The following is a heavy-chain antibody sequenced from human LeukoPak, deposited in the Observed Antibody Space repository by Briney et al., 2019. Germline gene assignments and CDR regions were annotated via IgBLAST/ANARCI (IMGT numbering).Heavy chain of an antibody. CDR1: GDSIRRDNYY. J-gene: IGHJ4*02. D-gene: IGHD3-16*02. V-gene: IGHV4-39*01. Sequence: SQTLSLTCTVSGDSIRRDNYYWGWIRQPPGKGLEWIGSIYYSGSTYYNPSLKSRVSISVDPSKSQFSLKLTSVTAADTAVYYCATHPLLDYWGQGSLVTVSS. CDR3: ATHPLLDY. CDR2: IYYSGST.